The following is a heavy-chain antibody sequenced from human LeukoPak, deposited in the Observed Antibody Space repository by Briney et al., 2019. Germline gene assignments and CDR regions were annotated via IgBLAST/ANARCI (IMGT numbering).Heavy chain of an antibody. Sequence: GGALRLSCAASVFIYSSFVVNCVREAPGEGLEWVSYVSPTYDIYYSDSVRGRFTISRDNDKNSLYVQMNSLRDEETAVYYCARDHNWGFDYWGQGTLVAVSS. V-gene: IGHV3-48*02. CDR3: ARDHNWGFDY. CDR1: VFIYSSFV. D-gene: IGHD7-27*01. J-gene: IGHJ4*02. CDR2: VSPTYDI.